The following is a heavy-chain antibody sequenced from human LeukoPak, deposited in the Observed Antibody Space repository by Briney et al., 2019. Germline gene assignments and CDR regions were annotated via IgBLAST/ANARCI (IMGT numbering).Heavy chain of an antibody. CDR2: IYTSGST. CDR3: ARDGTYYDFWSGYEYFQH. J-gene: IGHJ1*01. Sequence: SETLSLTCTVSGGSISSYYWTWIRQPAGKGLEWIGRIYTSGSTNYNPSLKSRVTMSVDTSKNQFSLKLSSVTAADTAVYYCARDGTYYDFWSGYEYFQHWGQGTLVTVSS. V-gene: IGHV4-4*07. CDR1: GGSISSYY. D-gene: IGHD3-3*01.